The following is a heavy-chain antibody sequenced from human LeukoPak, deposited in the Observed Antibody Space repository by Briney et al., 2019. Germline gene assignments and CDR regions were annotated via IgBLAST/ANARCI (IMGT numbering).Heavy chain of an antibody. V-gene: IGHV4-38-2*01. D-gene: IGHD2-2*01. J-gene: IGHJ4*02. CDR2: IYHSGST. CDR3: ARVVVVVPAAINGFDY. CDR1: GYSISSGYY. Sequence: SETLSLTCAVSGYSISSGYYWGWIRQPPGKGLEWIGSIYHSGSTYYNPSLKSRVTILVDTSKNQFSLKLSSVAAADTAVYYCARVVVVVPAAINGFDYWGQGTLVTVSS.